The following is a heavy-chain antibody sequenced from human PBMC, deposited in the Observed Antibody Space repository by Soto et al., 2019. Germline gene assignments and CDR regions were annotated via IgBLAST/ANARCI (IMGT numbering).Heavy chain of an antibody. CDR2: ISGRGRNA. CDR3: AYRTGFDY. CDR1: GFTFSTYD. J-gene: IGHJ4*02. V-gene: IGHV3-23*01. Sequence: GGSLRLSCAASGFTFSTYDMSWVRQTPWKGLEWVSTISGRGRNADYADSVKGRFTISRDNSKNMLYLQMNSLIAAHTAVYYCAYRTGFDYWGQGALVTVSS.